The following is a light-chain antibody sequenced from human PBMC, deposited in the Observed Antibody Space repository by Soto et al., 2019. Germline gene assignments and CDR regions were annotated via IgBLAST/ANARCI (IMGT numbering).Light chain of an antibody. CDR3: QTGGTGIHVV. CDR1: SGHSSYA. V-gene: IGLV4-69*01. J-gene: IGLJ2*01. CDR2: LDSDGSH. Sequence: QPVLTQSPSASASLGASVKLTCTLSSGHSSYAIAWHQQQPEKGPRYLMKLDSDGSHTKGDAIPDRFSGSSSGAERYLTIPRLQSEDEADYYCQTGGTGIHVVFGGGTKLTVL.